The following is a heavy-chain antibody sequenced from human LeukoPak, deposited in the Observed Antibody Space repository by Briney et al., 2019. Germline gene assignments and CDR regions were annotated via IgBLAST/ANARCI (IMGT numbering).Heavy chain of an antibody. CDR3: AKGIRGATIRDGMDV. J-gene: IGHJ6*02. CDR1: GFTFDDYA. V-gene: IGHV3-9*01. CDR2: ISWISDSI. D-gene: IGHD5-12*01. Sequence: GRSLRLSCAASGFTFDDYAMHWVRQAPGKGLEWVSGISWISDSIDYADTVKGRFTISRDNAKNSLYLQMNSLRAEDTALYYCAKGIRGATIRDGMDVWGQGTTVTVSS.